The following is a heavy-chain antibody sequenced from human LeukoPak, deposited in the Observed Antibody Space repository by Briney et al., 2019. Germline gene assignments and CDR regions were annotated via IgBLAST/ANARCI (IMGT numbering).Heavy chain of an antibody. CDR3: ATETIGRHYDY. CDR2: ISWNSGSI. D-gene: IGHD1-14*01. CDR1: GFTFDDYA. Sequence: GGSLRLSCAASGFTFDDYAMHWARQAPGKGLEWVSGISWNSGSIGYADSVKGRFTISRDNAKNSLYLQMDSLRDEDTAVYYCATETIGRHYDYWGQGTLLTVSS. J-gene: IGHJ4*02. V-gene: IGHV3-9*01.